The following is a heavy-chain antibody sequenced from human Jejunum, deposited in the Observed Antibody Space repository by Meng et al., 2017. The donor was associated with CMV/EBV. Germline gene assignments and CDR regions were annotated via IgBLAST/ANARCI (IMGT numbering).Heavy chain of an antibody. V-gene: IGHV3-48*04. CDR1: LRTYS. J-gene: IGHJ4*02. CDR3: ARDCSTNCPFQPRGDY. CDR2: IGSTGIST. Sequence: LRTYSMNWVRQAPGKGLEWVAYIGSTGISTYYADSVKGRFTISRDIPQNSLYLQMNSLRAEDTAVYHCARDCSTNCPFQPRGDYWGQGTLVTVSS. D-gene: IGHD2-2*01.